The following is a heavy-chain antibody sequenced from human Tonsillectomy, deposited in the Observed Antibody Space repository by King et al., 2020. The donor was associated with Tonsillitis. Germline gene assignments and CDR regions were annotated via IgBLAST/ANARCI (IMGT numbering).Heavy chain of an antibody. Sequence: VQLVESGGGLVQPGGSLRLSCAASGFTFSSYAMSWVRQAPGKGLEWVSDVSGSGGSAYYADSVKGRFTMSRDNSKNTLYLQMNILRAEDTGVYYCAMVGVGRGYYFDYWGQGTLVTVSS. CDR2: VSGSGGSA. J-gene: IGHJ4*02. D-gene: IGHD2-15*01. CDR1: GFTFSSYA. CDR3: AMVGVGRGYYFDY. V-gene: IGHV3-23*04.